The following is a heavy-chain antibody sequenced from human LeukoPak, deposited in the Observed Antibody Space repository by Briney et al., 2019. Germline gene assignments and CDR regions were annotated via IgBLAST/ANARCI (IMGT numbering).Heavy chain of an antibody. CDR1: GFTFSSYS. D-gene: IGHD4-17*01. CDR3: AREHGDYGGWFDP. CDR2: ISSSSSTI. J-gene: IGHJ5*02. V-gene: IGHV3-48*01. Sequence: GGSLRLSCAASGFTFSSYSMNWVRQAPGKGLEWVSYISSSSSTIYYADSVKGRFTISRDNAKNSLYLQMNSLRAEDTAVYYCAREHGDYGGWFDPWGQGTLVTVSS.